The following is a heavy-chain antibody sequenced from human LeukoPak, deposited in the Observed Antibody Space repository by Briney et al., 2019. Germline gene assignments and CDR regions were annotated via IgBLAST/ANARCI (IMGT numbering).Heavy chain of an antibody. V-gene: IGHV1-2*02. Sequence: ASVKVSCKASGYTFTGYYMHWVRQAPGQGLEWMAWINPNSGGTYYAQNFHDRITMTRDTSTSTAYMELSRLRSDDTAIYYCARANALYCSSTSCLFDYWGQGTLVTVSS. CDR3: ARANALYCSSTSCLFDY. CDR1: GYTFTGYY. CDR2: INPNSGGT. J-gene: IGHJ4*02. D-gene: IGHD2-2*01.